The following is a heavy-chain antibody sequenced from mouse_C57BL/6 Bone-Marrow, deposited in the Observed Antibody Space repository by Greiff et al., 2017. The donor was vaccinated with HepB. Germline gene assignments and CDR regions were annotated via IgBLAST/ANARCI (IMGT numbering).Heavy chain of an antibody. CDR2: IDPSDSET. V-gene: IGHV1-52*01. J-gene: IGHJ3*01. CDR3: ARRVEDYYGNYGFAY. CDR1: GYTFTSYW. D-gene: IGHD2-1*01. Sequence: VQLQQSGAELVRPGSSVKLSCKASGYTFTSYWMHWVKQRPIQGLEWIGNIDPSDSETHYNQKFKDKATLTVDKSSSTAYMQLSSLTSEDSAVYYGARRVEDYYGNYGFAYWGQGTLVTVSA.